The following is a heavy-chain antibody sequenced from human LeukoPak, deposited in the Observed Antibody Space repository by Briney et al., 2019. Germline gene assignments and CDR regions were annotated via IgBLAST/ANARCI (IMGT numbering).Heavy chain of an antibody. D-gene: IGHD1-14*01. Sequence: PGGSLRLSCAASGFTFSSYGMHWVRQAPGKGLEWVAFIRYDGSNKYYADSVKGRFTISRDNSKNTLYLQMNSLRAEDTAVYYCAKHGPPTGDSWFDPWGQGTLVTVSS. CDR1: GFTFSSYG. CDR2: IRYDGSNK. V-gene: IGHV3-30*02. CDR3: AKHGPPTGDSWFDP. J-gene: IGHJ5*02.